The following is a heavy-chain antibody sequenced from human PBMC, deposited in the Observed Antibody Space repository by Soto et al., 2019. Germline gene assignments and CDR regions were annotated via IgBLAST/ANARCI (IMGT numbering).Heavy chain of an antibody. CDR3: ARVVTIVRGFSWFEP. Sequence: QVQLVQSGAEVKKPGSSVKVSCKASGGTFSSYTISWVRQAPGQGLEWMGRIIPILGIANYAQKFQGRVTITADKPTSTAYIELSSLRSEDTAVYYCARVVTIVRGFSWFEPWGQGTLVTVSS. CDR2: IIPILGIA. V-gene: IGHV1-69*02. D-gene: IGHD3-10*01. J-gene: IGHJ5*02. CDR1: GGTFSSYT.